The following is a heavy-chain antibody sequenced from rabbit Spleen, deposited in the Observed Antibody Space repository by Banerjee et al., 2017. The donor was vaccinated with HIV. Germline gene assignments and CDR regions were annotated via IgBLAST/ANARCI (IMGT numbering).Heavy chain of an antibody. CDR1: GVSFNDKDV. CDR2: IDAVGSPNT. D-gene: IGHD1-1*01. CDR3: ARDLVGVIGWNFYL. J-gene: IGHJ4*01. Sequence: QEQLVESGGGLVTPEGSLTLTCKASGVSFNDKDVMCWVRQAPGKGLEWIGCIDAVGSPNTYCARWAKGRFTISRTSSTTVTLRMTSLTAADRATYFCARDLVGVIGWNFYLWGPGTLVTVS. V-gene: IGHV1S45*01.